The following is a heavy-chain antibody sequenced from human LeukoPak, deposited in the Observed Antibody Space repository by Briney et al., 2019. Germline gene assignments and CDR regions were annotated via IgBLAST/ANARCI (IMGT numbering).Heavy chain of an antibody. CDR3: ARVNYYDSSGSEAYEDY. V-gene: IGHV4-38-2*02. CDR1: GYSISSGYY. Sequence: SQTLSLTCTVAGYSISSGYYWGWIRQPPGKGLEGIGSIYHSGSTYYNPSLKSRVTISVDTSKNQFSLKLSSVTAADTAVYYCARVNYYDSSGSEAYEDYWGQGTLVAVSS. D-gene: IGHD3-22*01. CDR2: IYHSGST. J-gene: IGHJ4*02.